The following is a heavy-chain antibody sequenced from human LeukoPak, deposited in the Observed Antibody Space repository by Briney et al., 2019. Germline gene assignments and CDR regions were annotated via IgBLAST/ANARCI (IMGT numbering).Heavy chain of an antibody. J-gene: IGHJ4*02. Sequence: ASVKVSCKASGYTFTGYYMHWVRQAPGQGLEWMGWINPNSGATNYAQKFQGRVTMTRDTSISTAYMELGRLRSDDTAVYYCARDRRGAYGDYATSYWGQGTLVTVSS. CDR2: INPNSGAT. CDR1: GYTFTGYY. V-gene: IGHV1-2*02. D-gene: IGHD4-17*01. CDR3: ARDRRGAYGDYATSY.